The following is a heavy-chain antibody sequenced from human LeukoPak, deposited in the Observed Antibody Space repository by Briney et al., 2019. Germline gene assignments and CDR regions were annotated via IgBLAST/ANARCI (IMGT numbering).Heavy chain of an antibody. CDR2: IYTSGST. CDR1: GGSISSGSYY. CDR3: AGSSSWYVEYYFDY. Sequence: SQTLSLTCTVSGGSISSGSYYWSWIRQPAGKGLEWIGRIYTSGSTNYNPSLKSRVTISVDTSKNQFSLKLSSVTAADTAVYYCAGSSSWYVEYYFDYWGQGTLVTVSS. V-gene: IGHV4-61*02. D-gene: IGHD6-13*01. J-gene: IGHJ4*02.